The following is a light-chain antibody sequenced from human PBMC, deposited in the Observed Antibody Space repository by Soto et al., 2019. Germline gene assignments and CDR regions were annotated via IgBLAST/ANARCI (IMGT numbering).Light chain of an antibody. CDR1: QSVSSY. CDR2: GAS. V-gene: IGKV3-20*01. CDR3: QQYDSSPKT. J-gene: IGKJ1*01. Sequence: EIVLTQSPATLSLSPGERATLSCRASQSVSSYLAWYQQKPGQAPRLLIYGASSRATGIPDRFSGSGSGTDFTLTISRXEPEDFAVYYCQQYDSSPKTFGQGTKVDIK.